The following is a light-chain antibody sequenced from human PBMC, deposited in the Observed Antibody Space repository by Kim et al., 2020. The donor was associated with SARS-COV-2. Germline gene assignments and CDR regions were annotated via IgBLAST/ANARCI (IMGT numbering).Light chain of an antibody. Sequence: EPASISCGSSQSLLHSNGYNYLDWYLQKPGQSPQLLIYLGSNRASGVPDRFSGSGSGTDFTLKISRVEAEDVGVYYCMQALQTWTFGQGTKVEIK. CDR1: QSLLHSNGYNY. J-gene: IGKJ1*01. CDR3: MQALQTWT. CDR2: LGS. V-gene: IGKV2-28*01.